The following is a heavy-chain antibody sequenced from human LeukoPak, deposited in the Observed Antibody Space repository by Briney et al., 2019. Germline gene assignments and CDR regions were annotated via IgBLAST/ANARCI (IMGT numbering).Heavy chain of an antibody. CDR1: GFTFSSAW. CDR2: MNSDGGQK. Sequence: EGSLRLSCAVSGFTFSSAWMTWVRQAPGKGLEWVATMNSDGGQKSYVDSVKGRFTISRDNAKNSLYLQMNSLRAEDTAVYYCARNYAYNHFDYWGQGTLVTVSS. V-gene: IGHV3-7*01. D-gene: IGHD5-24*01. J-gene: IGHJ4*02. CDR3: ARNYAYNHFDY.